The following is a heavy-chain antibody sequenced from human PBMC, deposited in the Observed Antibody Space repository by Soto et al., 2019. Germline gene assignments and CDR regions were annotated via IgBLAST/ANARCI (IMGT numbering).Heavy chain of an antibody. Sequence: SVKVSCKASGGTFSSYAISWVRQAPGQGLEWMGGIIPIFGTANYAQKFQGRVTITADESTSTAYMELSSLRSEDTAVYYFARVPVHLRGYSYGTFDYWGQGTLVTVSS. J-gene: IGHJ4*02. V-gene: IGHV1-69*13. CDR2: IIPIFGTA. D-gene: IGHD5-18*01. CDR1: GGTFSSYA. CDR3: ARVPVHLRGYSYGTFDY.